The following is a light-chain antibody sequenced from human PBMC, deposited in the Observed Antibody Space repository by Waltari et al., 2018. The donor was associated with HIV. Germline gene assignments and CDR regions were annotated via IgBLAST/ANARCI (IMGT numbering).Light chain of an antibody. V-gene: IGLV3-1*01. CDR1: NLGIKY. J-gene: IGLJ2*01. CDR2: EDS. Sequence: SYELTQPPSVSVSPGQTANTTCSGDNLGIKYISWYDQRPGQSPVLLVYEDSKRPSKIPERFSGSKAENSATLASSETHLLDEADYYCQAWHSKTAIFGGGTKLTV. CDR3: QAWHSKTAI.